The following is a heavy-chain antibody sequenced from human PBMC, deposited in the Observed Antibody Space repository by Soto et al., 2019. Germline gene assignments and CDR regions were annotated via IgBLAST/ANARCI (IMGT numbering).Heavy chain of an antibody. J-gene: IGHJ4*02. CDR2: IVVGSGNT. Sequence: GASVKVSCKASGFTFTSSAVQWVRQAREQRLEWIGWIVVGSGNTNYAQKFQERVTITRDMSTSTAYMELSSLRSEDTAVYYCAAQAAYYYDSSGYSLFDYWGQGILVTVSS. CDR1: GFTFTSSA. CDR3: AAQAAYYYDSSGYSLFDY. V-gene: IGHV1-58*01. D-gene: IGHD3-22*01.